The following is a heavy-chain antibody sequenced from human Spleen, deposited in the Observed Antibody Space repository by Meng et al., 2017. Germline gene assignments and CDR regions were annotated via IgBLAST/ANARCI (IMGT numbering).Heavy chain of an antibody. CDR1: GYTFTSYG. CDR2: INPIFGTA. Sequence: SVKVSCKASGYTFTSYGISWVRQAPGQGLEWMGRINPIFGTANYAQKFQGRVTITADESTSTAYMELSSLRSEDTAVYYCAREGSYSSSSAEFWGQGTQVTVSS. V-gene: IGHV1-69*13. J-gene: IGHJ4*02. D-gene: IGHD6-6*01. CDR3: AREGSYSSSSAEF.